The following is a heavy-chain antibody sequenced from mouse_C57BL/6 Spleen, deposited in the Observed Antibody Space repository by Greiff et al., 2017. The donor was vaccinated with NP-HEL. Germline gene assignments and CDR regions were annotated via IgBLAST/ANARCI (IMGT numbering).Heavy chain of an antibody. Sequence: QVQLKQPGAELVKPGASVKLSCKASGYTFTSYWMHWVKQRPGQGLEWIGMIHPNSGSTNYNEKFKSKATLTVDKSSSTAYMQLSSLTSEDSAVYYCARSPYDYAFAYWGQGTLVTVSA. V-gene: IGHV1-64*01. J-gene: IGHJ3*01. CDR1: GYTFTSYW. CDR2: IHPNSGST. CDR3: ARSPYDYAFAY. D-gene: IGHD2-4*01.